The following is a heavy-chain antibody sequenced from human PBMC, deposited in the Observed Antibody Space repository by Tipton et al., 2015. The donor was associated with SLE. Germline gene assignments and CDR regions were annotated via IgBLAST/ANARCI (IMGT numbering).Heavy chain of an antibody. CDR2: ISGSGGAV. CDR3: AREESNYYGSASYYKPRGMDV. D-gene: IGHD3-10*01. J-gene: IGHJ6*02. Sequence: SLRLSCIASEFTFSNYDMIWVRQAPGKGLEWVSYISGSGGAVYYADSVKGRFTISRDNAKNSLFLQMHSLRAEDMAVYSCAREESNYYGSASYYKPRGMDVWGQGTTVIVS. V-gene: IGHV3-48*03. CDR1: EFTFSNYD.